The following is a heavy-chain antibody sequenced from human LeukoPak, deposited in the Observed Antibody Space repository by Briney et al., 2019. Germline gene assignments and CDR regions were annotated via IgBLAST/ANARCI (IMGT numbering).Heavy chain of an antibody. CDR1: GYTFTIYG. CDR2: ISANNGNT. Sequence: ASVKVSCKASGYTFTIYGISWVRQAPGQGLEWMGWISANNGNTTYAQKLQGRVTMTTDTSTSTAYMELRSLRSDDTAVYYCARTQYYYDSSGYYWGDYYYYYGMDVWGQGTTVTVSS. D-gene: IGHD3-22*01. CDR3: ARTQYYYDSSGYYWGDYYYYYGMDV. V-gene: IGHV1-18*04. J-gene: IGHJ6*02.